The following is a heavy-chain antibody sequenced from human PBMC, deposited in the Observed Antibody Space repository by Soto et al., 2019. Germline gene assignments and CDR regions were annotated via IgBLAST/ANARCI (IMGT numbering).Heavy chain of an antibody. CDR2: NYYSGIT. CDR1: GGSITSGDYY. D-gene: IGHD6-6*01. V-gene: IGHV4-31*03. Sequence: SETLSLTCTVSGGSITSGDYYWRWIRQHPGKGLEWIGYNYYSGITYYNPSLKSRVTISLDTSKNQFSLKLSSVTAADTAVYYCARGSSIAGLYYGMDVWGQGTTVTVS. J-gene: IGHJ6*02. CDR3: ARGSSIAGLYYGMDV.